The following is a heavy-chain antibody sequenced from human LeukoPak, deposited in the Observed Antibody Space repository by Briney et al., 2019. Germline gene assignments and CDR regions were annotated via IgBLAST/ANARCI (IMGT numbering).Heavy chain of an antibody. CDR1: GGSISSYY. CDR3: ARGRTIVVSAHKNWFDP. Sequence: SETLSLTCTVSGGSISSYYWSWIRQPPGKGLEWIGEINHSGSTNYNPSLKSRVTISVDTSKNQFSLKLSSVTAADTAVYYCARGRTIVVSAHKNWFDPWGQGTLVTVSS. V-gene: IGHV4-34*01. D-gene: IGHD3-22*01. CDR2: INHSGST. J-gene: IGHJ5*02.